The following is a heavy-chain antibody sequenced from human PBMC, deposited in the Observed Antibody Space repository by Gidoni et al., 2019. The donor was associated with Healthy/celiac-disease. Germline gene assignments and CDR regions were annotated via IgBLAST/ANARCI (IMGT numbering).Heavy chain of an antibody. J-gene: IGHJ4*02. V-gene: IGHV4-59*08. CDR3: ASRVGATGEVDY. CDR1: GGSISSYY. Sequence: QVQLQESGPGLVKPSETLSLTCTVSGGSISSYYWSWIRKPPGKGLEWIGYIYYSGSTNYNPSLKSRVTISVDTSKNQFSLKLSSVTAADTAVYYCASRVGATGEVDYWCQGTLVTVSS. CDR2: IYYSGST. D-gene: IGHD1-26*01.